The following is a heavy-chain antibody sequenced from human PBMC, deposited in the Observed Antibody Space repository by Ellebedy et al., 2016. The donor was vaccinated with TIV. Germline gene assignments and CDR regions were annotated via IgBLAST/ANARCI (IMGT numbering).Heavy chain of an antibody. V-gene: IGHV3-23*01. D-gene: IGHD1-26*01. CDR3: AKGPHSGSLHWYKPGYYYYGMDV. J-gene: IGHJ6*02. CDR2: ISGSGGST. CDR1: GFTFSSYA. Sequence: GESLKISXAASGFTFSSYAMSWVRQAPGKGLEWVSAISGSGGSTYYADSVKGRFTISRDNSKNTLYLQMNSLRAEDTAVYYCAKGPHSGSLHWYKPGYYYYGMDVWGQGTTVTVSS.